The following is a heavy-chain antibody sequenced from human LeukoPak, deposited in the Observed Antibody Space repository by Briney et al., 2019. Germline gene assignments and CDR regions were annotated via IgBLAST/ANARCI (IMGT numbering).Heavy chain of an antibody. CDR2: ISYDGSNK. Sequence: QPGGSLRLSCAASGFTFSSYGMHWVRQAPGKGLEWVAVISYDGSNKYYADSVKGRFTISRDNSKNTLYLQMNSLRAEDTAVYYCAKDRENSSGYYNGYWGQGTLVTVSS. D-gene: IGHD3-22*01. CDR3: AKDRENSSGYYNGY. V-gene: IGHV3-30*18. CDR1: GFTFSSYG. J-gene: IGHJ4*02.